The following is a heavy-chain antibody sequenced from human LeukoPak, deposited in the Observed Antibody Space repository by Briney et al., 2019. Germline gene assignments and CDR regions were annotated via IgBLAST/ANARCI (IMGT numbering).Heavy chain of an antibody. CDR1: GGSISSSSYY. V-gene: IGHV4-39*01. CDR2: IYYSGST. CDR3: ARRLYYSPGWFDP. D-gene: IGHD3-10*01. Sequence: SETLSLTCTVSGGSISSSSYYWGWIRQPPGKGLEWIGSIYYSGSTYYNPSLKSRVTISVDTSKNQFSLKLSSVTAADTAVYYCARRLYYSPGWFDPWGQGTLVTVSS. J-gene: IGHJ5*02.